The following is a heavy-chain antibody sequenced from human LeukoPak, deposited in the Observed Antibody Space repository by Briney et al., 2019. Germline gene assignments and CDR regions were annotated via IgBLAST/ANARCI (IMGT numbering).Heavy chain of an antibody. V-gene: IGHV1-18*01. CDR2: ISTYNGNT. CDR1: GYTFTTYD. J-gene: IGHJ4*02. D-gene: IGHD2-15*01. Sequence: ASVKLSCKASGYTFTTYDISWVRQAPGQGLEWMGWISTYNGNTNYAQKFQGRVTMTADTSTSTAYMELRSLRSDDTAVYYCAKKGYCSGGSCYGWVDYWGQGTLVTVSS. CDR3: AKKGYCSGGSCYGWVDY.